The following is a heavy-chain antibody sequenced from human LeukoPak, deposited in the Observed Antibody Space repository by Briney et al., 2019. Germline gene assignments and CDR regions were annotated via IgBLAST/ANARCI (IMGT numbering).Heavy chain of an antibody. V-gene: IGHV3-74*01. Sequence: GGSLRLSCAASGLTFSSHWMHWVRQAPGKGLVWVSRINSDGSSTSYADSVKGRFTISRDNAKNTLYLQMNSLRAEDTAVYYCAREDQQLVRAFDIWGQGTMVTVSS. J-gene: IGHJ3*02. D-gene: IGHD6-13*01. CDR1: GLTFSSHW. CDR2: INSDGSST. CDR3: AREDQQLVRAFDI.